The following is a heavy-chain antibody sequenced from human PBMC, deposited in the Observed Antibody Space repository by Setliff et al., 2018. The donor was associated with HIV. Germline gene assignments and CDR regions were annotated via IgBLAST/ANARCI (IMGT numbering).Heavy chain of an antibody. J-gene: IGHJ6*02. CDR3: ARSDGQLDPYYYYGMDV. D-gene: IGHD6-6*01. CDR2: IYTSGNT. Sequence: SETLSLTCTVSGGSISSSSYYWGWIRQPPGKGLEWIGCIYTSGNTNYDPSLKSRVTISVDTSKNQFSLKLSSVTAADTAVYYCARSDGQLDPYYYYGMDVWGQGTTVTVSS. V-gene: IGHV4-39*07. CDR1: GGSISSSSYY.